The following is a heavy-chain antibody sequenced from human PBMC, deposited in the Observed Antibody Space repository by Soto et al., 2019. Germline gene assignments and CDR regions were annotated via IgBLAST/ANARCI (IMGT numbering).Heavy chain of an antibody. D-gene: IGHD3-10*01. CDR1: GYTFTSYG. Sequence: QVQLVQSGAEVKKPGASVKVSCKASGYTFTSYGISWVRQAPGQGLEWMGWISAYNGNTNYAQKLHGRVTMPTDTSTSTAYVKLRCLRRDDTGVYYCSRDPVQYGFDYWGQGTLFTVSS. CDR3: SRDPVQYGFDY. J-gene: IGHJ4*02. V-gene: IGHV1-18*01. CDR2: ISAYNGNT.